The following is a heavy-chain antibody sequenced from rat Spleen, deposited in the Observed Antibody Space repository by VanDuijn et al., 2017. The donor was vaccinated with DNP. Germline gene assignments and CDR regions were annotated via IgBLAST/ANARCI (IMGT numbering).Heavy chain of an antibody. CDR3: ARWSRYFDY. J-gene: IGHJ2*01. CDR2: ISYSGST. Sequence: EVQLQELGPGLAKPSQSLSLTCSVTGYSITSNYWGWIRKFPGNKMEYIGHISYSGSTNYNPSLKSRFSITRDTSKNQFFLQLNSVTTEDTATYYCARWSRYFDYWGQGVMVTVSS. CDR1: GYSITSNY. V-gene: IGHV3-1*01.